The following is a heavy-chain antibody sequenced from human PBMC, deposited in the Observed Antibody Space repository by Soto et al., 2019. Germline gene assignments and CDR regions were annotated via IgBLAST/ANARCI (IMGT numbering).Heavy chain of an antibody. J-gene: IGHJ6*02. D-gene: IGHD5-12*01. Sequence: PSETLSLTCAVSGGSISSSYWWSWVRQPPGKGLEWIGEIYHSGSTNYNPSLKSRVTISVATSKNQFSLKLSSVTAADTAVYYCARVIGGYDYYYYYGMDVWGQGTTVTVSS. CDR1: GGSISSSYW. V-gene: IGHV4-4*02. CDR3: ARVIGGYDYYYYYGMDV. CDR2: IYHSGST.